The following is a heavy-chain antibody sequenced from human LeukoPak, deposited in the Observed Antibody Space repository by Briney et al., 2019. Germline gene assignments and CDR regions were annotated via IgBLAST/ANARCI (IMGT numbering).Heavy chain of an antibody. Sequence: GGSLRLSCAASGFTFSNYGIHWVRQAPGKGLEWVAVIWYDGRNKYYGDSVKGRLTISRDNSKNTLYLQMSSLRAEDTAVYYCVKDPRVAGASGDYWGQGTLVTVSS. D-gene: IGHD6-19*01. V-gene: IGHV3-30*02. CDR2: IWYDGRNK. CDR1: GFTFSNYG. J-gene: IGHJ4*02. CDR3: VKDPRVAGASGDY.